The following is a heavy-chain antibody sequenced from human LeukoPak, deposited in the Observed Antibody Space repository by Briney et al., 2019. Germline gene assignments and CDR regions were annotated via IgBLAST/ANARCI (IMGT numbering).Heavy chain of an antibody. CDR3: ARAMIVVVPHPFDY. CDR1: GYTFTGYY. V-gene: IGHV1-2*02. J-gene: IGHJ4*02. CDR2: INPNSGGT. D-gene: IGHD3-22*01. Sequence: ASVKVSCKASGYTFTGYYMHWVRQAPGQGLQWMGWINPNSGGTNYAQKFQGRVTMTRDTSISTAYMELSRLRSDDTAVYYCARAMIVVVPHPFDYWGQGTLVTVSS.